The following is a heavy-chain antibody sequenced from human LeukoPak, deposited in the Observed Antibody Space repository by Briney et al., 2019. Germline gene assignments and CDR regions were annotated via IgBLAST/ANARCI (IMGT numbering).Heavy chain of an antibody. V-gene: IGHV3-20*04. D-gene: IGHD3-16*02. CDR3: ARDWFTPLGELSPDRAFDY. CDR2: INWNGGST. Sequence: TGGSLRLSCAASGFTFDDSVMSWVRQAPGKGLEWVSGINWNGGSTGYADSVKGRFTISRDNAKNSLYLQMSSLRAEDTALYYCARDWFTPLGELSPDRAFDYWGQGTLVTVSS. CDR1: GFTFDDSV. J-gene: IGHJ4*02.